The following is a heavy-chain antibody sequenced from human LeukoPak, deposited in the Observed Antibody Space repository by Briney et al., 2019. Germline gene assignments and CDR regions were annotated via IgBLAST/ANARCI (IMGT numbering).Heavy chain of an antibody. V-gene: IGHV4-59*01. CDR3: ARGSSGWYGYYFDY. CDR2: IYYSGST. Sequence: SETLSLTCTVSGGSTSSYYWNWIRQPPGKGLEYIGYIYYSGSTNYNPSLKSRITISVDTSKNQFSLKLNSVTAADTAVYYCARGSSGWYGYYFDYWGQGTLVTVSS. CDR1: GGSTSSYY. D-gene: IGHD6-19*01. J-gene: IGHJ4*02.